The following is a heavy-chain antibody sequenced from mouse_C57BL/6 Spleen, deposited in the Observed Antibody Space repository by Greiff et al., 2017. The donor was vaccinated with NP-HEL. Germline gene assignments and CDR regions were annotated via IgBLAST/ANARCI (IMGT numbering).Heavy chain of an antibody. CDR3: ASEMYFDV. V-gene: IGHV1-82*01. J-gene: IGHJ1*03. Sequence: VQLQQSGPELVKPGASVKISCKASGYAFSSSWMNWVKQRPGKGLEWIGRIYPGDGDTNYNGKFKGKATLTADKSSSTAYMQLSSLTSEDSAVYFCASEMYFDVWGTGTTVTVSS. CDR2: IYPGDGDT. CDR1: GYAFSSSW.